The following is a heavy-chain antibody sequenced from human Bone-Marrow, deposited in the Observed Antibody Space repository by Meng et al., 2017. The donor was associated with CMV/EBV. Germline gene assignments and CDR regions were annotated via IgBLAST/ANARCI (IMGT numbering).Heavy chain of an antibody. CDR3: ARVYIWGNYRLDY. V-gene: IGHV4-31*02. CDR1: RASIYSGSYY. CDR2: ISYSATT. J-gene: IGHJ4*02. D-gene: IGHD3-16*02. Sequence: VSRASIYSGSYYWSWIRQHPGKGLEWIGYISYSATTYYNPSLKSRVTISVDTSKNQFSLKLSSVTATDTAVYFCARVYIWGNYRLDYWGQGALVTVSS.